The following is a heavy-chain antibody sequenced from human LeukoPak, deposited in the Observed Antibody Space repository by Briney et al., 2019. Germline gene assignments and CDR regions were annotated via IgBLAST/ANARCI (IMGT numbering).Heavy chain of an antibody. CDR2: TWYDGSNK. CDR1: GFRFNNYG. J-gene: IGHJ4*02. D-gene: IGHD6-13*01. CDR3: ARDLYGSNSLDC. V-gene: IGHV3-33*01. Sequence: GGSLRLSCAASGFRFNNYGIHWVRQAPGKGLEWVAVTWYDGSNKYYADSVRDRFTVSRDNSKNTVYLQMNSLRVEDTAVYYCARDLYGSNSLDCWGQGTLVTVSS.